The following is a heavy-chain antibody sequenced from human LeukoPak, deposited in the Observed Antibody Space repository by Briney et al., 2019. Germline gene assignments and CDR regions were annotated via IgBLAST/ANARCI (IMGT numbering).Heavy chain of an antibody. Sequence: PSETLSLTCTVSGGAISSESYYWSWIRQPAGKGLEWIGRIYTSGITNYNPSLKSRVTISVDTSKSQFPLNLSSVTAADTAVYYCARVLVLGELNWFDPWGQGTLVTVSA. CDR1: GGAISSESYY. CDR3: ARVLVLGELNWFDP. CDR2: IYTSGIT. D-gene: IGHD3-16*01. J-gene: IGHJ5*02. V-gene: IGHV4-61*02.